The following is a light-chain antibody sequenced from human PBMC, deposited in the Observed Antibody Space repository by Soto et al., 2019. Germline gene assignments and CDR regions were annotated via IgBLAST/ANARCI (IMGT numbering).Light chain of an antibody. Sequence: DIQMTQSPSSLSASVGDRVTITCRASQSISSYLNWYQQKPGKAPKLLIYAASRLQSGVPSRFSGSRSGTDFTLTISSLQPEDFATYYCQQSYSRVTFGQGTKVDI. CDR1: QSISSY. J-gene: IGKJ1*01. V-gene: IGKV1-39*01. CDR2: AAS. CDR3: QQSYSRVT.